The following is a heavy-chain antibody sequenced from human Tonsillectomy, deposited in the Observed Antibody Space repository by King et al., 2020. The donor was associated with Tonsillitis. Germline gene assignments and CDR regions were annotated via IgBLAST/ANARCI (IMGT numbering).Heavy chain of an antibody. CDR1: GYSISSGYY. Sequence: LQLQESGPGLVKPSETLSLTCAVSGYSISSGYYWGWIRQPPGKGLEWIGSIYHSGSTYYNPSLKSRVTISVDTSKKQFSLKLSSVTAADTAVYYCARDKQYYYDSSGYLTPDNWFDPWGQGTLVTVSS. CDR2: IYHSGST. CDR3: ARDKQYYYDSSGYLTPDNWFDP. D-gene: IGHD3-22*01. J-gene: IGHJ5*02. V-gene: IGHV4-38-2*02.